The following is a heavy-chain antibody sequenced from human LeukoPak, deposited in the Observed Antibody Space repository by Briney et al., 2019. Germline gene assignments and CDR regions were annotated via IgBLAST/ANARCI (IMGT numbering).Heavy chain of an antibody. CDR1: AFIFSGHW. J-gene: IGHJ6*04. D-gene: IGHD3-10*01. CDR3: VRDRAPWGGALGGAKGMDV. Sequence: GGSLRLSCEGSAFIFSGHWMNWVRQTPGKGLEWVASIKEDGSERQYVDSVKGRFSISRDNTKGSLFLQLNSLRVEDTAAYYCVRDRAPWGGALGGAKGMDVWGEGTTVTVSS. CDR2: IKEDGSER. V-gene: IGHV3-7*01.